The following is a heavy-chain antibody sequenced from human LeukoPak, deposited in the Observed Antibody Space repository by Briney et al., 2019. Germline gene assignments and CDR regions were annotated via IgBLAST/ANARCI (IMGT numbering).Heavy chain of an antibody. CDR2: ISGSGDGT. V-gene: IGHV3-23*01. CDR1: GFTFSSDA. Sequence: PGGSLRLSCTSSGFTFSSDAMTWVRQAPGKGLEWVSSISGSGDGTYYADSVKGRFTISRDNSKNTLYPQMNSLRAEDTAVYYCVNKPAGFDPWGQGTLVTVSS. CDR3: VNKPAGFDP. D-gene: IGHD1-14*01. J-gene: IGHJ5*02.